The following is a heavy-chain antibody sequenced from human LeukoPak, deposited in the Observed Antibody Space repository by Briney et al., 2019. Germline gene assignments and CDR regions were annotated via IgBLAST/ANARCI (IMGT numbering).Heavy chain of an antibody. CDR1: GFTFSSYG. CDR2: IWYDGSNK. CDR3: ARDKRVTIDY. V-gene: IGHV3-33*01. D-gene: IGHD3-3*01. Sequence: GRSLRLSCAVSGFTFSSYGMHWVRQAPGKGLEWVAVIWYDGSNKYYADSVKGRFTISRDNSKNTLYLQMNSLRAEDTAVYYCARDKRVTIDYWGQGTLVTVSS. J-gene: IGHJ4*02.